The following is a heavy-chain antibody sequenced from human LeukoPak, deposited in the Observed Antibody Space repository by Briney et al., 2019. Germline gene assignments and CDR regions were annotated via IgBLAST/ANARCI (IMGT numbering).Heavy chain of an antibody. CDR2: ISSSSSTI. CDR1: GFTFSSNA. D-gene: IGHD3-10*01. J-gene: IGHJ4*02. V-gene: IGHV3-48*02. Sequence: PGGSLRLSCAAPGFTFSSNAIHWVRQAPGKGLEWVSYISSSSSTIYYADSVKGLFTISRDHAKNSLYLQMNSLRDEDTAVYYCARDRAYPDYWGQGTLVTVSS. CDR3: ARDRAYPDY.